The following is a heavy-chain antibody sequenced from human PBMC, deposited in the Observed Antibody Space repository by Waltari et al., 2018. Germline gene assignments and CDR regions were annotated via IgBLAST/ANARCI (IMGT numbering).Heavy chain of an antibody. Sequence: QVQLVQSGAEVKKPGSSVKVSCKASGGTFSSYAISWVRQAPGQGLEWMGWMNPNSGGTNYAQKFQGRVTMTRDTSISTAYMELTRLISDDTAVFYCARDVPYDSSGNNWFDPWGQGTLVTVSS. D-gene: IGHD3-22*01. CDR2: MNPNSGGT. CDR3: ARDVPYDSSGNNWFDP. CDR1: GGTFSSYA. J-gene: IGHJ5*02. V-gene: IGHV1-2*02.